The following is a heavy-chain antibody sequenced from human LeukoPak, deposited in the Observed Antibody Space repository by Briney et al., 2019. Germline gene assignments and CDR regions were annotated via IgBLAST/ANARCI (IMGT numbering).Heavy chain of an antibody. J-gene: IGHJ4*02. V-gene: IGHV4-34*01. Sequence: GSLRLSCAASGFTFSSYAMSWVRQDPGKGLEWIGEINHSGSTNYNPSLKSRVTISVDTSKNQFSLKLSSVTAADTAVYYCASGLWFGFAGWGQGTLVTVSS. CDR1: GFTFSSYA. D-gene: IGHD3-10*01. CDR3: ASGLWFGFAG. CDR2: INHSGST.